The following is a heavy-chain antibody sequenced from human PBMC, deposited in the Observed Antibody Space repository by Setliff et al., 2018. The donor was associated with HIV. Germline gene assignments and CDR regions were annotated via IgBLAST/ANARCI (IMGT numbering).Heavy chain of an antibody. Sequence: GGSLRLSCAASGFTFSSYSMNWIRQAPGKGLEWVSSISTSRSYIYYADSVKGRFTISRDNAKNSLYLQMNSLRAEDTALYYCARAGYGDWDYWGQGTLVTVSS. CDR2: ISTSRSYI. J-gene: IGHJ4*02. CDR3: ARAGYGDWDY. V-gene: IGHV3-21*04. CDR1: GFTFSSYS. D-gene: IGHD4-17*01.